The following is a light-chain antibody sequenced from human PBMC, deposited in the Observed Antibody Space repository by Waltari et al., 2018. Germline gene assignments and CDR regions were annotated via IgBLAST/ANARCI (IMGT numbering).Light chain of an antibody. Sequence: DIQMTQAESSLSASVGDRVTITVRTSQDISPWLAWYQHKPGKAPKLLIYAASSLQSGVPSRFSGSGSGTDFTLTISSLQPEDFATYYCQQANSFPITFGQGTRLEIK. J-gene: IGKJ5*01. CDR3: QQANSFPIT. CDR2: AAS. CDR1: QDISPW. V-gene: IGKV1-12*01.